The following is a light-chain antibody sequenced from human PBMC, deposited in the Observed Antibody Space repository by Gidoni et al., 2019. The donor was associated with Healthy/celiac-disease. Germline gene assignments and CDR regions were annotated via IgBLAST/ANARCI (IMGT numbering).Light chain of an antibody. CDR2: EVS. CDR3: CSYAGSSTFVV. J-gene: IGLJ2*01. V-gene: IGLV2-23*02. CDR1: SSDVGSYNL. Sequence: QSALTQPASVSGSSGHSVTITCTGTSSDVGSYNLVSWYQQHPGKAPKLMIYEVSKRPSGVSNRFSGSKSGNTASLTISGLQAEDEADYYCCSYAGSSTFVVFGGGTKLTVL.